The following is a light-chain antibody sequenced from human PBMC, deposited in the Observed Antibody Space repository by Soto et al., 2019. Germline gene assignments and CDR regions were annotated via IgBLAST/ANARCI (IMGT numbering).Light chain of an antibody. CDR1: SSNIGYNA. J-gene: IGLJ3*02. CDR3: SAWDDSLSGVV. Sequence: QSVLTQPPSASGTPGQRVTLSCSGSSSNIGYNAVNCYQRLPGKAPKLLMHGNSQRPSGVPDRFSGSKSGTSASLAISGLRTEDEAYYYCSAWDDSLSGVVFGGGTKLTVL. V-gene: IGLV1-47*02. CDR2: GNS.